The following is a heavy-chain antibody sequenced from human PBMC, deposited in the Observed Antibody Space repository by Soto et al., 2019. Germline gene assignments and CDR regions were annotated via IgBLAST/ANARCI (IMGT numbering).Heavy chain of an antibody. CDR1: GYTFNTYG. D-gene: IGHD2-2*01. V-gene: IGHV1-18*04. CDR2: ISTRNGDT. Sequence: QVHLVQSGAEVRKPGASVKVSCKTSGYTFNTYGIIWVRQAPGQHLEWLGWISTRNGDTNYAQGFKGRVTLTTDTSSTAYMGLMNLRSDDTAVYFGARVQLLPSTAADFWGQGTLVTVSS. J-gene: IGHJ4*02. CDR3: ARVQLLPSTAADF.